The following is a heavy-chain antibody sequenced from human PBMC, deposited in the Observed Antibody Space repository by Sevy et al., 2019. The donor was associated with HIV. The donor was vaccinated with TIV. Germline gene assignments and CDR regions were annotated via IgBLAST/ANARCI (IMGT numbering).Heavy chain of an antibody. J-gene: IGHJ4*02. Sequence: GGSLRLSCAASGFTFSSYAMHWVRQAPGKGLEWVAVISYDGSNKYYADSVKGRFTISRDNSKNPLYLQMNSLRAEDTAVYYCSSDYGDNEVGGDYFDYWGQGTLVTVSS. D-gene: IGHD4-17*01. V-gene: IGHV3-30-3*01. CDR2: ISYDGSNK. CDR1: GFTFSSYA. CDR3: SSDYGDNEVGGDYFDY.